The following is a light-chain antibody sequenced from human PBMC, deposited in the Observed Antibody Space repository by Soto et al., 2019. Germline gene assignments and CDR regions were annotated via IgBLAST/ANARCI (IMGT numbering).Light chain of an antibody. CDR3: QQYYTYSPWP. CDR1: QSISSW. CDR2: KAS. V-gene: IGKV1-5*03. Sequence: DIEMTPSPSSLCASVGDRVTITCRASQSISSWLAWYQQKPGKAPKLLIYKASTLESGVPSRFSGSESGTEFTLTVSGLQPDDFATYFCQQYYTYSPWPFGQGTKVEV. J-gene: IGKJ1*01.